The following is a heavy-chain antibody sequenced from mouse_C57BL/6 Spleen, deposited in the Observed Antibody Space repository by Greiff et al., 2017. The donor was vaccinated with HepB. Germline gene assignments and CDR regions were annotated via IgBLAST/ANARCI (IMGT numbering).Heavy chain of an antibody. J-gene: IGHJ2*01. V-gene: IGHV1-26*01. Sequence: EVQLQQSGPELVKPGASVKISCKASGYTFTDYYMNWVKQSHGKSLEWIGDINPNNGGTSYNQKFKGKATFTGDKSSSTAYMELRSLTSEDSAVYYCARERGHYSNLYCFDYWGQGTTLTVSS. CDR1: GYTFTDYY. CDR2: INPNNGGT. D-gene: IGHD2-5*01. CDR3: ARERGHYSNLYCFDY.